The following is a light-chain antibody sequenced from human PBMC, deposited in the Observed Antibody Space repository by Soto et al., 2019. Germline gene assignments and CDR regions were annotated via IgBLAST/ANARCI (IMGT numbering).Light chain of an antibody. CDR1: QSVLYSSNNKNH. CDR2: WAS. J-gene: IGKJ4*01. CDR3: YQYFSTPLT. Sequence: DLVMSQSGDSLALSLGESSTINCKSSQSVLYSSNNKNHLAWYQQKPGQPPKLVIYWASTRESGVPDRFSGSGSGTDFTLTISSLQAEDVAVYYCYQYFSTPLTFGGGTKVDIK. V-gene: IGKV4-1*01.